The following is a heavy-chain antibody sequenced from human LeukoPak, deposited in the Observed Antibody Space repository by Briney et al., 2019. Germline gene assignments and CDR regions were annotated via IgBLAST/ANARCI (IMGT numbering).Heavy chain of an antibody. J-gene: IGHJ5*02. CDR2: IYTSGST. CDR3: ARELYDFWSGYYYGPSYNWFDP. V-gene: IGHV4-61*02. CDR1: GGSISSGSYY. Sequence: SQTLSLTCTVSGGSISSGSYYWSWIRQPAGKGLEWIRRIYTSGSTHYYPSLMTRTTVSVATSKNQFSLKLSSVTAADTAVYYCARELYDFWSGYYYGPSYNWFDPWGQGTLVTVSS. D-gene: IGHD3-3*01.